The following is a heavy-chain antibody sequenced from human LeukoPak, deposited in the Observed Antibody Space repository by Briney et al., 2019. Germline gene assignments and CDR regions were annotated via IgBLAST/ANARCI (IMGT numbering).Heavy chain of an antibody. J-gene: IGHJ4*02. D-gene: IGHD5-12*01. V-gene: IGHV4-59*08. CDR2: IYYSGST. CDR3: ARLTRWLRHFDY. CDR1: GGSISSYY. Sequence: SETLSLTCTVSGGSISSYYWSWIRQPPGKGLEWIGYIYYSGSTNYNPSLKSRVTISVDTSKNQFSLKLSSVTAADTAVYYCARLTRWLRHFDYWGQGTLVTVSS.